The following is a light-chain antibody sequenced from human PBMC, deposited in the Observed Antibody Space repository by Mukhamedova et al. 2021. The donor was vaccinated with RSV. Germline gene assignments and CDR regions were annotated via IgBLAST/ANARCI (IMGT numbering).Light chain of an antibody. CDR1: QSVSSSY. V-gene: IGKV3-20*01. CDR3: QQYGSSPLT. J-gene: IGKJ4*01. Sequence: LSCRASQSVSSSYLAWYQQNPGQAPRLLIYGASSRATGIPDRFSGSGSGTDFTLTISRLEPEDFAVYYCQQYGSSPLTFGGGTKV. CDR2: GAS.